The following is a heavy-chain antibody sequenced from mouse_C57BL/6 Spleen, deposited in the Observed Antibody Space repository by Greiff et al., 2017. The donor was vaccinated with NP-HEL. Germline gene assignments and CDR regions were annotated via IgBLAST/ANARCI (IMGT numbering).Heavy chain of an antibody. J-gene: IGHJ3*01. D-gene: IGHD1-1*01. Sequence: VQLQQPGAELVRPGSSVKLSCKASGYTFTSYWMDWVKQRPGQGLEWIGNIYPSDSETHYNQKFKDKATLPVDKSSSTAYMQLSSLTSEDSAVYYCARRLRSWFAYWGQGTLVTVSA. V-gene: IGHV1-61*01. CDR3: ARRLRSWFAY. CDR2: IYPSDSET. CDR1: GYTFTSYW.